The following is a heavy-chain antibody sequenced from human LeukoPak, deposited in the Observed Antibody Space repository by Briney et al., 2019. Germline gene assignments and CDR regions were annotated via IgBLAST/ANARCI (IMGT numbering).Heavy chain of an antibody. CDR1: GGSFIGYY. CDR2: INHSGSI. J-gene: IGHJ3*02. CDR3: ARFATTGTPRSI. D-gene: IGHD1-1*01. V-gene: IGHV4-34*01. Sequence: SETLSLTCAVYGGSFIGYYLSWIRQSPGKGLEWIGEINHSGSINYNPSLKSRVTISKDTSKNQFSLNLNSVTAADTAVYYCARFATTGTPRSIWGQGTMVTVSS.